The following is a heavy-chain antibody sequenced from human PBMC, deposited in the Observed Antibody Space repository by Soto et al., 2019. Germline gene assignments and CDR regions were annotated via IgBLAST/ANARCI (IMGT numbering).Heavy chain of an antibody. CDR3: ARRAKRVAMPSGY. CDR1: GGSISSED. D-gene: IGHD2-2*01. CDR2: VYYSGST. J-gene: IGHJ4*02. V-gene: IGHV4-59*01. Sequence: QVQLQESGPGLVKPSETLSLTCTDYGGSISSEDWSWSPQPPGQGLEWIGYVYYSGSTSYYPSLKCRVTLSEDTSKIQFAQKLSSVTAADTAVYYCARRAKRVAMPSGYWGQGTLVTLSS.